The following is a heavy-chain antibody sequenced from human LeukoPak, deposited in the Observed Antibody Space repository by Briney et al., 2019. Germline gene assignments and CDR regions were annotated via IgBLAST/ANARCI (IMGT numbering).Heavy chain of an antibody. J-gene: IGHJ4*02. Sequence: KPSETLPLTCTVSGDSISSSDYYWGWIRQPPGKGLEWLGSIYYSGGTYYNPSLKSRVTISVDTSKNQFSLKLSSVTAADTAVFYCARLTIGSGWSFDYFDYWGQGTLVTVSS. CDR3: ARLTIGSGWSFDYFDY. CDR1: GDSISSSDYY. D-gene: IGHD6-19*01. V-gene: IGHV4-39*01. CDR2: IYYSGGT.